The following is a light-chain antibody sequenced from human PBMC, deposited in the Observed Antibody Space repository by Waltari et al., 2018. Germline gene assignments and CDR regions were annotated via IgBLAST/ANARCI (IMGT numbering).Light chain of an antibody. V-gene: IGKV3-15*01. CDR1: QPIDNN. J-gene: IGKJ5*01. Sequence: IVVTQSPATLSVAPGERATLSCRTSQPIDNNLAWYQQKPGQTPRLLIYGASTRAIGIPARFSGSGCGTEFTLTISSRQSEDFAVYYCQQYNKWLSVTFGQGTRLEI. CDR2: GAS. CDR3: QQYNKWLSVT.